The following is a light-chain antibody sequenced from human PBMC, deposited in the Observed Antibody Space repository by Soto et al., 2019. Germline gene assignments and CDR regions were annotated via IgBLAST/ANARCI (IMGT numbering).Light chain of an antibody. J-gene: IGLJ1*01. V-gene: IGLV2-14*01. CDR2: EVS. Sequence: QSVLTQPASVSGSAEQSITISCTGTSSDIGGYNYVSWYQQHPGKAPKLMIFEVSNRPSGVSNRFSGSKSGNTASLTISGLQADDEADYFCSSFSSSSTFDVFGTGTRSPA. CDR1: SSDIGGYNY. CDR3: SSFSSSSTFDV.